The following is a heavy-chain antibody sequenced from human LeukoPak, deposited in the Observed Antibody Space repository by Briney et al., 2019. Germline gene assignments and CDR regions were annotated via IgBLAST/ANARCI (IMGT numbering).Heavy chain of an antibody. V-gene: IGHV3-30*04. CDR1: GFTFITYA. CDR3: ASSRGYSDYDSDY. D-gene: IGHD5-12*01. CDR2: ISDDGSNK. J-gene: IGHJ4*02. Sequence: GGSLRLSCAASGFTFITYAMHWVRQAPGKGLEWVAVISDDGSNKYYTDSVKGRFTISRDNSKNTLYLQMNSLRPEDAAVYFCASSRGYSDYDSDYWGQGTLVTVSS.